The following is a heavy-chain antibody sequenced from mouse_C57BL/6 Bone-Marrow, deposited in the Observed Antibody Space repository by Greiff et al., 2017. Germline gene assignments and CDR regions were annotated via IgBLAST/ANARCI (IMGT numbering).Heavy chain of an antibody. V-gene: IGHV1-61*01. CDR1: GYTFTSYW. D-gene: IGHD1-1*01. CDR3: ARIYYYGSSPYYYAMDY. Sequence: QVQLQQPGAELVRPGSSVKLSCTASGYTFTSYWMDWVKQRPGQGLEWIGNIYPSDSETPYNQKFKDKATLTVDKSSRTAYSQLSSLTTEDSAVYYCARIYYYGSSPYYYAMDYWGQGTSVTVSS. J-gene: IGHJ4*01. CDR2: IYPSDSET.